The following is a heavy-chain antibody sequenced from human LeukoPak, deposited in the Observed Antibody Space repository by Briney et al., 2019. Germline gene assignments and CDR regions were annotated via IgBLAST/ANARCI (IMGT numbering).Heavy chain of an antibody. D-gene: IGHD2-2*01. CDR1: GGSISSYY. CDR2: IYYSGNT. Sequence: PSETLSLTCTVSGGSISSYYWSWIRQPTGKGLEWIGYIYYSGNTNYNPSLKSRVTISVDTSKNQFSLKLSSVTAADAAVYYCARAYCSSTSCYLNYYYMDVWGKGTTVTVSS. V-gene: IGHV4-59*01. CDR3: ARAYCSSTSCYLNYYYMDV. J-gene: IGHJ6*03.